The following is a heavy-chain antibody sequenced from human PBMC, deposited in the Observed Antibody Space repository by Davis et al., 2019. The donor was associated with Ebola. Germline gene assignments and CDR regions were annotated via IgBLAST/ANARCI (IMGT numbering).Heavy chain of an antibody. Sequence: SETLSLTCTVSGGSISSSSYYWGWIRQPPGKGLEWIGSIYYSGSTYYNPSLKSRVTISVDTSKNQFSLKLSSVTAADTAVYYCARKRVVVVVAATPRVNGFDPWGQGTLVTVSS. CDR2: IYYSGST. D-gene: IGHD2-15*01. CDR3: ARKRVVVVVAATPRVNGFDP. V-gene: IGHV4-39*01. J-gene: IGHJ5*02. CDR1: GGSISSSSYY.